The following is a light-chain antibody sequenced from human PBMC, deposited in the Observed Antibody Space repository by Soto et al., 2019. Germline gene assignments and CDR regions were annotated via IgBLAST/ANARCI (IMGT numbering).Light chain of an antibody. CDR2: AAS. CDR3: QKSYSTPRT. CDR1: QSISSY. V-gene: IGKV1-39*01. J-gene: IGKJ1*01. Sequence: DIQITQSPSSLSASVGDRVTITCRASQSISSYLNWYQQKPGKAPKLLIYAASSLQSGVPSRFSGSGSGTDFTLTISSLQPEDFATYYCQKSYSTPRTFGQGNKGDIK.